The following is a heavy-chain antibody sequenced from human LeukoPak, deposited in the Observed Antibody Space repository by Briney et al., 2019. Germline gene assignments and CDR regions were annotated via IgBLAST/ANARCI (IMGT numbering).Heavy chain of an antibody. Sequence: PSETLSLTCTVSGGSISSYYWSWIRQPPGKGLEWIGYIYYSGSTNYNPSLKSRVTISVDTSKNQFSLKLSSVTAADTAVYYCARVLAAAALYFDYWGQGTLVTVSS. J-gene: IGHJ4*02. CDR2: IYYSGST. D-gene: IGHD6-13*01. CDR3: ARVLAAAALYFDY. CDR1: GGSISSYY. V-gene: IGHV4-59*01.